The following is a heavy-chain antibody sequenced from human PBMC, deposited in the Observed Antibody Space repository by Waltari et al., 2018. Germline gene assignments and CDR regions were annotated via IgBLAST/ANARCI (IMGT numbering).Heavy chain of an antibody. D-gene: IGHD3-10*01. Sequence: EVQLVQSGAEVKKPGESLKISCKGSGYSFTSYWIGWVRQMPGKGLEWMGISYPGDSKTSYSPTFQGQVTISADKSISTAYLQWSSLKASDTAMYYCARLPGDQSANFDYWGQGTLVTVSS. J-gene: IGHJ4*02. V-gene: IGHV5-51*01. CDR1: GYSFTSYW. CDR3: ARLPGDQSANFDY. CDR2: SYPGDSKT.